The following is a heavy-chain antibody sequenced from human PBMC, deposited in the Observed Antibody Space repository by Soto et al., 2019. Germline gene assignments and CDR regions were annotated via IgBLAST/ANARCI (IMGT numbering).Heavy chain of an antibody. CDR1: GFTFSSYA. CDR3: ARTYSPATGYYYYYGMDV. Sequence: GGSLRLSCAASGFTFSSYAMHWVRQAPGKGLEWVAVISHDGSNKYYADSVKGRFTISRDNSKNTLYLQMNSLRAEDTAVYYCARTYSPATGYYYYYGMDVWGQGTTVTVSS. J-gene: IGHJ6*02. CDR2: ISHDGSNK. V-gene: IGHV3-30-3*01. D-gene: IGHD1-26*01.